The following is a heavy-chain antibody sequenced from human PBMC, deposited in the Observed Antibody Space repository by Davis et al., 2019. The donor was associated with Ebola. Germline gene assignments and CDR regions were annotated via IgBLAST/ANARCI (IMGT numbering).Heavy chain of an antibody. D-gene: IGHD6-13*01. Sequence: SETLSLTCTVPGVSISSYYWSWIRQPPGKGLEWIGYIYYSGSTNYNPSLKSRVTLSVDTSKNQFSLKLSSVTAADTAVYYCARGNLGAAAGTRFDNWGQGALVTVSS. CDR2: IYYSGST. CDR3: ARGNLGAAAGTRFDN. CDR1: GVSISSYY. J-gene: IGHJ4*02. V-gene: IGHV4-59*01.